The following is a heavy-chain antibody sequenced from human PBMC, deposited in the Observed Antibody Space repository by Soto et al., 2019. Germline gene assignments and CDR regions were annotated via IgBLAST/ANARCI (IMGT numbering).Heavy chain of an antibody. CDR3: ARGSFSSYGGAFDI. CDR2: MNPNSGNT. J-gene: IGHJ3*02. D-gene: IGHD3-16*01. V-gene: IGHV1-8*01. CDR1: LYTFTPYD. Sequence: ASLKVSLKASLYTFTPYDINWVRQAPGQGLEWMGWMNPNSGNTGYAQKFQGRVTMTRNTSISTAYMELSSLRSEDTAVYYCARGSFSSYGGAFDIWGQGTMVTVSS.